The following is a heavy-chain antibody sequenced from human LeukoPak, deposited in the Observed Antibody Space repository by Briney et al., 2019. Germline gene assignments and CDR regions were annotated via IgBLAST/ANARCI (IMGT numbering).Heavy chain of an antibody. CDR3: TNLPTQQHLDY. J-gene: IGHJ4*02. Sequence: PGGSLRLSCAASGFTFSDYGMNWVRQAPGKGLEWVAFIQYDEGNKYYADSVKGRFTISRDNSKNTLYLQMNSLRAEDTAVYYCTNLPTQQHLDYWGQGTLVTASS. CDR1: GFTFSDYG. D-gene: IGHD6-13*01. V-gene: IGHV3-30*02. CDR2: IQYDEGNK.